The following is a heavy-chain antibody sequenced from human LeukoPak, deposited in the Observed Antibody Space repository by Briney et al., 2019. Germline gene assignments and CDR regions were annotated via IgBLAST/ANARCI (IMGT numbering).Heavy chain of an antibody. V-gene: IGHV4-34*08. J-gene: IGHJ5*02. CDR2: INHSGST. CDR3: AKYEKQLVRSAWFDP. CDR1: GFTFSSYA. Sequence: GSLRLSCAASGFTFSSYAMSWVRQAPGKGLEWIGEINHSGSTNYNPSLKSRVTISVDTSKNQFSLKLSSVTAADTAVYYCAKYEKQLVRSAWFDPWGQGTLVTVSS. D-gene: IGHD6-6*01.